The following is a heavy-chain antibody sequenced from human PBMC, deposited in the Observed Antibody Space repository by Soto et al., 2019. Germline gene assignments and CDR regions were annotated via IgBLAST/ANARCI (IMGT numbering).Heavy chain of an antibody. V-gene: IGHV4-30-4*01. J-gene: IGHJ2*01. CDR3: AREIIPLTTDWYFDL. Sequence: PSETLSLTCTVSGGSISGGVYYWSWIRQPPGKGLEWIGYIFDSGSTYYNPSLKSRVTISVDTSKNQFSLRLSSVTAADTAVYYCAREIIPLTTDWYFDLWGRGTLVTVAS. CDR1: GGSISGGVYY. CDR2: IFDSGST. D-gene: IGHD4-17*01.